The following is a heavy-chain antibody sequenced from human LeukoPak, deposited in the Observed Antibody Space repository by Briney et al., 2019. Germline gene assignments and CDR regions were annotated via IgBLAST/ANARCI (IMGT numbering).Heavy chain of an antibody. J-gene: IGHJ4*02. D-gene: IGHD6-19*01. CDR3: AKDNRRHYTSGPNPDSLH. CDR2: IGSSGTAE. V-gene: IGHV3-48*01. Sequence: GGSLRLSCAASGFSFSTNGMNWVRQAPGKGMEWVSYIGSSGTAEFYADSVKGRFTISRDTAKNSLYLQMDSLRVEDTAFYYCAKDNRRHYTSGPNPDSLHWGQGALVTVSS. CDR1: GFSFSTNG.